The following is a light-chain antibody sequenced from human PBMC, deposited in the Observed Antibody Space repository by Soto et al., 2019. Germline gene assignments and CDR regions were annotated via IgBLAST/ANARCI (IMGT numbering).Light chain of an antibody. V-gene: IGKV3-11*01. CDR2: DAS. Sequence: EIVLTQSPATLSLSPGERATLSCRASQSVSSYLAWYQHIPGQTPRLLIYDASTRATGIPARFSGNGSGTDFTLTISSLEPEDFAVYYCQQRSSWPETFGQGTKVEMK. CDR3: QQRSSWPET. J-gene: IGKJ1*01. CDR1: QSVSSY.